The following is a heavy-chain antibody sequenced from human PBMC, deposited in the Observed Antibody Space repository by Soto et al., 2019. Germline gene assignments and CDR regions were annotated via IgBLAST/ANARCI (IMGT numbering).Heavy chain of an antibody. Sequence: QVQLVQSGVEVKKPGSSVKVSCKTSGGSFRTYTLFWVRQAPGQGLEWMGGIIPMFDVENYAQKFQGRVTFNADESTGTVYMEMISLTSDDTAIYFCALGSWSPDVFDIWGQGTLVTVSS. J-gene: IGHJ3*02. D-gene: IGHD6-13*01. CDR3: ALGSWSPDVFDI. V-gene: IGHV1-69*02. CDR1: GGSFRTYT. CDR2: IIPMFDVE.